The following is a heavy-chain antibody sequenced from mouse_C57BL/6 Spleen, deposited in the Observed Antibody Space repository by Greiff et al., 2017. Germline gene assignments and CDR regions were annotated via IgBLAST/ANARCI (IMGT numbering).Heavy chain of an antibody. D-gene: IGHD1-1*01. CDR3: ARGDFYYGSSYQAWFAY. V-gene: IGHV1-18*01. CDR2: INPNNGGT. J-gene: IGHJ3*01. CDR1: GYTFTDYN. Sequence: EVQLQQSGPELVKPGASVKIPCKASGYTFTDYNMDWVKQSHGKSLEWIGDINPNNGGTIYNQKFKGKATLTVDKSSSTAYMELRSLTSEDTAVYYCARGDFYYGSSYQAWFAYWGQGTLVTVSA.